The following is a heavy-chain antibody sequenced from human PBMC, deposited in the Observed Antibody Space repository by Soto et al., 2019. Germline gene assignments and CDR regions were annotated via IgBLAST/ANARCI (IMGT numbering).Heavy chain of an antibody. V-gene: IGHV3-11*06. D-gene: IGHD2-8*01. CDR2: ISPRSSYT. J-gene: IGHJ5*02. Sequence: QVHLVESGGGLVKPGGSLRLSCAASGFTFSDEYMSWVRQAPGRGLEWVSYISPRSSYTKYADSVKGRFTISRDDAKNSLFLQMNSLRGEDTAVYYCAGASGPGNGAWFDPWGRGTLVTVSS. CDR1: GFTFSDEY. CDR3: AGASGPGNGAWFDP.